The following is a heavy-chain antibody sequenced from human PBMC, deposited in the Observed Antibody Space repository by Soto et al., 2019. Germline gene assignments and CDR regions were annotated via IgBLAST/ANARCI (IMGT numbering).Heavy chain of an antibody. CDR2: VYESGVT. J-gene: IGHJ4*02. Sequence: QVQLQESGPGLVKPSETLSLTCTVSGGSIRNYYWSWIRQPPGKGLEWIGSVYESGVTNYNPSLXGXVXKSIDTSKSQFSLKLTSVTAADAAVYYCARDRFFDYWGQGTLVTVSS. CDR3: ARDRFFDY. D-gene: IGHD3-16*01. V-gene: IGHV4-59*01. CDR1: GGSIRNYY.